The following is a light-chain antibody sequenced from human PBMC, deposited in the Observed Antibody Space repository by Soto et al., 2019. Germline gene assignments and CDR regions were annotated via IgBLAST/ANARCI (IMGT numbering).Light chain of an antibody. J-gene: IGKJ1*01. CDR3: QQYVSSTWT. CDR1: QSLRYRY. Sequence: EIVLTQSPATLSLSPGERATLSCRASQSLRYRYLAWYQKKRGAAPRLLIYGASCRATGIANRFSGSGSGTEFTLTISRLEPEDFAVYYCQQYVSSTWTFGQGTKLEIK. CDR2: GAS. V-gene: IGKV3-20*01.